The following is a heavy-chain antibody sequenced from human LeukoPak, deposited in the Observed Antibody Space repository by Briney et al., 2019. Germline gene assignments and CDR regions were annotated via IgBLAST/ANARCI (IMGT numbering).Heavy chain of an antibody. CDR2: FDPEYCET. J-gene: IGHJ6*04. CDR1: GYTLTELS. V-gene: IGHV1-24*01. CDR3: ATECGELSRESYYYYGMDV. D-gene: IGHD3-10*01. Sequence: ASVKVSCKVSGYTLTELSILWVRQAPGKGLEWMGGFDPEYCETLYAQKFQGRVTMTEDTSTDTAYMELSSLRSEDTAVYYCATECGELSRESYYYYGMDVWGKGTTVTVSS.